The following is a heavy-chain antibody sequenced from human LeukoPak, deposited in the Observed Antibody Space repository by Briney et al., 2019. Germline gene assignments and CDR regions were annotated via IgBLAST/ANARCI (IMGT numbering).Heavy chain of an antibody. Sequence: ASVKVSCKASGYTFTSYYMHWVRQAPGQGLEWMGIINPSGGSTSYAQKFQGRVTMTRDTSTSTVYMELSSLRSEDTAVYYCARVGVKLGIANWFDPWGQGTLVTVSS. CDR2: INPSGGST. V-gene: IGHV1-46*01. D-gene: IGHD7-27*01. CDR3: ARVGVKLGIANWFDP. CDR1: GYTFTSYY. J-gene: IGHJ5*02.